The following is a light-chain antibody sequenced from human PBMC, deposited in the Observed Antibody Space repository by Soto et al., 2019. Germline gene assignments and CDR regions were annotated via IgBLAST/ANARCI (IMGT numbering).Light chain of an antibody. CDR1: SSDVGGYSY. J-gene: IGLJ1*01. CDR3: SSYTSSTAYI. V-gene: IGLV2-14*03. CDR2: HVT. Sequence: QSALNQPASVSGAPVQSITISCNETSSDVGGYSYVSWYQQHPGDAPKLMIYHVTNRPSGVSDRFSGSKSGNTASLTISGLQAEDEADYYCSSYTSSTAYIFGTGTKVTVL.